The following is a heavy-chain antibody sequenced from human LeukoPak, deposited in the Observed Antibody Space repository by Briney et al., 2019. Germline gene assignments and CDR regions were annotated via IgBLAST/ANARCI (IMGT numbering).Heavy chain of an antibody. CDR2: ISWNSGSI. V-gene: IGHV3-9*01. CDR1: GFTFDDYA. Sequence: GGSLRLSCAASGFTFDDYAMHWVRQAPGKGLEWVSGISWNSGSIGYADSVKGRFTISRDNAKDSLYLQMNSLRAEDTALYYCAKDLRNEWELPVFDIWGQGTMVTVSS. J-gene: IGHJ3*02. D-gene: IGHD1-26*01. CDR3: AKDLRNEWELPVFDI.